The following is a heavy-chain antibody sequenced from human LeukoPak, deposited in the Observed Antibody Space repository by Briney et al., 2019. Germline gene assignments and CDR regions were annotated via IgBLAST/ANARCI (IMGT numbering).Heavy chain of an antibody. V-gene: IGHV3-23*01. CDR1: GFTFSDYA. D-gene: IGHD4-17*01. J-gene: IGHJ4*02. CDR2: ISGSGGRK. CDR3: AKDRVRGDYGMYYFDY. Sequence: PGGSLRLSCAASGFTFSDYAMSWVRQAPGKGLEWVSGISGSGGRKYYADSVKGRFTISRDNSKNTLYVQMNDLRAEDTAVYYCAKDRVRGDYGMYYFDYWGQGTLVTVSP.